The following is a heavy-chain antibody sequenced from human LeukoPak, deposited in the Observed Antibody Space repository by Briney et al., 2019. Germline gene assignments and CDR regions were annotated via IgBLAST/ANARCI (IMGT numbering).Heavy chain of an antibody. CDR2: IKSDGST. V-gene: IGHV3-74*01. J-gene: IGHJ1*01. Sequence: GGSLRLFCAASGFTFSTYWMHWVRQAPGKGLVWASRIKSDGSTNYADSVKGRFTISRDNAKNTVSLQMNSLRPEDTCVYYCARAPSEIGGYYPEYFRHWGQGTLVTVSS. CDR1: GFTFSTYW. D-gene: IGHD3-22*01. CDR3: ARAPSEIGGYYPEYFRH.